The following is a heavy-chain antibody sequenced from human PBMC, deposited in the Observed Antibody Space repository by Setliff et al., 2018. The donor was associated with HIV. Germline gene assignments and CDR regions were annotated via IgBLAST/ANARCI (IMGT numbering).Heavy chain of an antibody. V-gene: IGHV4-4*07. CDR1: GDSISGNY. CDR2: IYTSGNT. J-gene: IGHJ6*03. CDR3: ARAAGGSGSYNRHYYYYYYMDV. D-gene: IGHD3-10*01. Sequence: ASETLSLTCTVSGDSISGNYWTWIRQPAGKGLEWIGRIYTSGNTNYNPSLKSRVTMSVDTSKNQFSLNLSSVTAADAAVYYCARAAGGSGSYNRHYYYYYYMDVWGRGTTVTVSS.